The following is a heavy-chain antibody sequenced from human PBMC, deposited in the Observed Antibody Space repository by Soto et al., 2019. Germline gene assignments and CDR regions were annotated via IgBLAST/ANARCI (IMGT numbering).Heavy chain of an antibody. CDR2: INHSGST. Sequence: SETLSLTCAVYCGSFSGYYWSWIRQPPGKGLEWIGEINHSGSTNYNPSLKSRVTISVDTSKNQFSLKLSSVTAADTAVYYCASRLSNYVCDYWGQGTLVTVSS. CDR1: CGSFSGYY. CDR3: ASRLSNYVCDY. D-gene: IGHD4-4*01. V-gene: IGHV4-34*01. J-gene: IGHJ4*02.